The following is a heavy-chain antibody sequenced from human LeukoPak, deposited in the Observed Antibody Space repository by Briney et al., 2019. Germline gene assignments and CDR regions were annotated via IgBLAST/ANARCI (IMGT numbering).Heavy chain of an antibody. CDR2: INPNSGGT. Sequence: ASVKVSCKASGYTFTGYYIHWVRQAPGQGLEWMGWINPNSGGTNYAQKFQGRVTMTRDTSISTAYMELSSLRSDDTAVYFCARKYDILTGYDNWFDPWGQGTLVTVSS. D-gene: IGHD3-9*01. V-gene: IGHV1-2*02. J-gene: IGHJ5*02. CDR3: ARKYDILTGYDNWFDP. CDR1: GYTFTGYY.